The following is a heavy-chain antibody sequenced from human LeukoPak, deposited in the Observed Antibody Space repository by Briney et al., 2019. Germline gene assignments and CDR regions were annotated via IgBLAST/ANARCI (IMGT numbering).Heavy chain of an antibody. Sequence: ASVKVSCKASGYTFTGYYMHWVRQAPGQGLEWMGRINPSGGSTSYAQKFQGRVTMTRDMSTSTVYMELSSLRSDDTAVYYCARVVGIAAADGWFDPWGQGTLVTVSS. CDR3: ARVVGIAAADGWFDP. D-gene: IGHD6-13*01. CDR2: INPSGGST. CDR1: GYTFTGYY. J-gene: IGHJ5*02. V-gene: IGHV1-46*01.